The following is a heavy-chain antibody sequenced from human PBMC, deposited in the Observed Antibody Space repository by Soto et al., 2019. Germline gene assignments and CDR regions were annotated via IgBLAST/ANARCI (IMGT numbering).Heavy chain of an antibody. CDR2: IYYSGST. D-gene: IGHD6-13*01. J-gene: IGHJ4*02. CDR3: ARGRNLEYSSLVFEY. CDR1: GGSISSSNW. Sequence: QVQLQESGPGLVKPSGTLSLTCAVSGGSISSSNWWSWVRQPPGKGLEWIGEIYYSGSTNYNSSPKSRVSISVDKSKNQFSLQLRSVTAADTAVYYCARGRNLEYSSLVFEYWGQGTLVTVSS. V-gene: IGHV4-4*02.